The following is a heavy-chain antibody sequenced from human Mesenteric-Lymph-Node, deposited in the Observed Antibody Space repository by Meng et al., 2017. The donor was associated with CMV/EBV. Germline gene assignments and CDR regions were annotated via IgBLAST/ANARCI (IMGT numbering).Heavy chain of an antibody. V-gene: IGHV1-46*02. CDR3: ARSGSGSYY. CDR1: DYTFNRCG. Sequence: KVTCKGSDYTFNRCGVRWVRQDTGQGLERMGKIKPRGGSTSYEQKFQGRVTMTRDTSTSTVYMELSSLRSEDTAVYYCARSGSGSYYWGQGTLVTVSS. J-gene: IGHJ4*02. CDR2: IKPRGGST. D-gene: IGHD3-10*01.